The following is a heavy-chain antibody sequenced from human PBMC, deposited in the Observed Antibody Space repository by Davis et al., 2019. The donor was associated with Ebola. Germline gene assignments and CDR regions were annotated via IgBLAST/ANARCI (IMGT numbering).Heavy chain of an antibody. D-gene: IGHD1-1*01. V-gene: IGHV1-18*04. CDR3: ARAQFPTTSDH. CDR2: INTHNGNT. Sequence: ASLLVSCKASGYTFPNYVITWARQAPGQGLEWMGWINTHNGNTNYAQNVQGRVTMTTDTSTSTAYMEVGSLRSVDTAVYYCARAQFPTTSDHWGQGTLVTVSS. J-gene: IGHJ4*02. CDR1: GYTFPNYV.